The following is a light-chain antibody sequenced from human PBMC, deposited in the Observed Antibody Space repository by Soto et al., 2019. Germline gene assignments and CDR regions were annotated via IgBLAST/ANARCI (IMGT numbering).Light chain of an antibody. Sequence: EFVLTQSPGTLSLSPGERATLSCRASQSVSSSYLAWYQQKPGQAPRLLIYGASNRATGIPDRFSGSGSGTDFALTISRLEPEDFAVYYCQQYGSSPTFGGGTKVDIK. CDR3: QQYGSSPT. J-gene: IGKJ4*01. CDR2: GAS. V-gene: IGKV3-20*01. CDR1: QSVSSSY.